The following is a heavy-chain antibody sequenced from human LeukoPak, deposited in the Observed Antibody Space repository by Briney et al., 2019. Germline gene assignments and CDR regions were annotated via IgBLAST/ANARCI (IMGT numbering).Heavy chain of an antibody. J-gene: IGHJ4*02. V-gene: IGHV3-23*01. CDR2: ISGSGGST. CDR1: GFTFSSYA. Sequence: PGGSLRLSCAASGFTFSSYAMSWVRQAPGKGLEWVSAISGSGGSTYYADSVKGRFTISRDNSKNTLYLQMNSLRAEDTAVYYCAKDPPADTAMVNIFDYWGQGTLVTVSS. CDR3: AKDPPADTAMVNIFDY. D-gene: IGHD5-18*01.